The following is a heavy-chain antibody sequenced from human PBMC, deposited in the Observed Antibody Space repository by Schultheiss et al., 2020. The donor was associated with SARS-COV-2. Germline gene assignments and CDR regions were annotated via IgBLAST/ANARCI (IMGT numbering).Heavy chain of an antibody. J-gene: IGHJ4*02. Sequence: ASVKVSCKASGGTFSSYTISWVRQAPGQGLEWMGWISAYNGNTNYAQKFQGRVTMTRDTSISTAYMELSRLRSDDTAVYYCARGPPAMGSGGLDYWGQGTLVTVSS. D-gene: IGHD5-18*01. V-gene: IGHV1-18*01. CDR1: GGTFSSYT. CDR2: ISAYNGNT. CDR3: ARGPPAMGSGGLDY.